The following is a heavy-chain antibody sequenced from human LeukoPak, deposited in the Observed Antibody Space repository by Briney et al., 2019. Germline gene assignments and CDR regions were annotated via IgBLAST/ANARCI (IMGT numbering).Heavy chain of an antibody. CDR1: GGSISSSSYY. J-gene: IGHJ4*02. D-gene: IGHD5-18*01. Sequence: SETLSLTCTVSGGSISSSSYYWGWIRQPPGKGLEWIGSIYCSGSTYYNPSLKSRVTTSVDTSKNQFSPKVSSVTAADTAVYYCARVDTAMAHWGQGTLVTVSS. V-gene: IGHV4-39*07. CDR2: IYCSGST. CDR3: ARVDTAMAH.